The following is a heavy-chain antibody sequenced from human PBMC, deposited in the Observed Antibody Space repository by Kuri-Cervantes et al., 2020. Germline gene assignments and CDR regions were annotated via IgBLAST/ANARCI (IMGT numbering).Heavy chain of an antibody. Sequence: GESLKISCAASGFTFEDHAMHWVRQAPGKGLEWVSSIIYTSAYTYYADSVKGRFTISRDNAKNSLYLQMNRLRAEDTAVYYCVRDSTARGGGGNCFDHWGQGALVTVSS. CDR1: GFTFEDHA. CDR2: IIYTSAYT. D-gene: IGHD2/OR15-2a*01. J-gene: IGHJ4*02. CDR3: VRDSTARGGGGNCFDH. V-gene: IGHV3-21*01.